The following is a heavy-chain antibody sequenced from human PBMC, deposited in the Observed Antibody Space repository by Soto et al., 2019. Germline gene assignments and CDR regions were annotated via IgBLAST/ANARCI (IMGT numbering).Heavy chain of an antibody. CDR3: ARDPGGHYCTSTSCLYFFDH. J-gene: IGHJ4*02. Sequence: EVQLLESGGALVQPGGSLRLSCAASGFTFSNHAMNWVRQAPGKGLEWVSTISDSGSTYYADSVKGRFTISRDNSKNTLYLKMNILTAEDTAVYYCARDPGGHYCTSTSCLYFFDHWGQGTLVIVSS. CDR1: GFTFSNHA. D-gene: IGHD2-2*01. V-gene: IGHV3-23*01. CDR2: ISDSGST.